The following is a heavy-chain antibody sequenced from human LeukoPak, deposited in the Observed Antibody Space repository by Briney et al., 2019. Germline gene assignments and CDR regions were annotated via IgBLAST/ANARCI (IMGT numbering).Heavy chain of an antibody. J-gene: IGHJ4*02. D-gene: IGHD3-16*01. V-gene: IGHV3-23*01. CDR1: GFTFSSYA. Sequence: GGSLRLSCAASGFTFSSYAMSWVRQAPGKGLEWVSAISGSGGSTYYADSVKGRFTISRDNSKNTLYLQMNGLRAEDTAVYYCAKDGPEYDYVWGSYDYWGQGTLVTVSS. CDR2: ISGSGGST. CDR3: AKDGPEYDYVWGSYDY.